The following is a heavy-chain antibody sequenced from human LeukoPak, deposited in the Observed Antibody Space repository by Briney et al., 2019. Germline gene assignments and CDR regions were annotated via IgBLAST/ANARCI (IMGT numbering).Heavy chain of an antibody. J-gene: IGHJ4*02. CDR2: INPSGGST. Sequence: ASVKVSFKASGYTFTRYYMNWVRQAPGQGLEWMGIINPSGGSTNYAQKFQGRVTMTRGTSTSTIYMEVSSLRSEDTAMYYCAREGEIGYDLSDYWGQGTLVTVSS. D-gene: IGHD5-12*01. CDR3: AREGEIGYDLSDY. CDR1: GYTFTRYY. V-gene: IGHV1-46*01.